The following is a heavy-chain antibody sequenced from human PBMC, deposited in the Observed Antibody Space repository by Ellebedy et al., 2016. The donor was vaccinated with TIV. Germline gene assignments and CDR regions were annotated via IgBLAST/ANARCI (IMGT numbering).Heavy chain of an antibody. CDR3: ARGGNWQFDY. D-gene: IGHD1-1*01. Sequence: SNAWMSWVRQPPGKGLEWIGETHPTKSSNYNPSLKSRVTMSVDKSKNQFSLNLNSVTAADTAVYYCARGGNWQFDYWGQGTLVTVSS. CDR1: SNAW. J-gene: IGHJ4*02. CDR2: THPTKSS. V-gene: IGHV4/OR15-8*01.